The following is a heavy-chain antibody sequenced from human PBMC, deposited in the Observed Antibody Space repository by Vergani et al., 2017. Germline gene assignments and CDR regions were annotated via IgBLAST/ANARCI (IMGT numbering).Heavy chain of an antibody. V-gene: IGHV3-48*01. CDR2: IRTTAESGE. CDR3: VRDYNYGFDY. CDR1: GFMFSNYW. J-gene: IGHJ4*02. Sequence: EVQLVESGGGLVQPGGSLRLSCAASGFMFSNYWMNWVRQSPGKGLEWVSNIRTTAESGEFYADSVKGRFTISRDDAKRSLYLHMSNLRADDTAVYFCVRDYNYGFDYWGPGTLVTVSP. D-gene: IGHD5-18*01.